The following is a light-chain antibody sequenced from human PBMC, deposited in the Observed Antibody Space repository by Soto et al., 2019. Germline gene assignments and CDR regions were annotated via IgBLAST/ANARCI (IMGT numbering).Light chain of an antibody. V-gene: IGKV1-9*01. CDR1: EDISSY. J-gene: IGKJ5*01. CDR2: AAS. CDR3: QQFKNYPIT. Sequence: IQLTQSPSSLSASVGDRVTFTCRASEDISSYLVWYQQKPGGAPKLLIYAASALHSGVPSRFSGSGSGTDFTLTISSLHPEDFAVYFCQQFKNYPITFGQGTRLQIK.